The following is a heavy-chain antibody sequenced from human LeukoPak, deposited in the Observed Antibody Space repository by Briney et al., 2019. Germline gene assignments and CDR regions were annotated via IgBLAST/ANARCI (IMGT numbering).Heavy chain of an antibody. J-gene: IGHJ3*02. CDR3: ARDAIVNGAFNI. V-gene: IGHV3-48*03. CDR2: ISSGGGTI. Sequence: GGSLRLSCAASGFTFNSYEMNWVRQAPGKGLEWVSFISSGGGTIYYADSVKGRFTISRDNARNSLYLQMNSLRAEDTAFYYCARDAIVNGAFNIWGQGTMVTVSS. D-gene: IGHD2/OR15-2a*01. CDR1: GFTFNSYE.